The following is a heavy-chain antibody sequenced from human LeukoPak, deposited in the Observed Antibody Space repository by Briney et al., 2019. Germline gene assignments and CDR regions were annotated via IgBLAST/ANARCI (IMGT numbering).Heavy chain of an antibody. CDR3: ARAPGSYYMDV. V-gene: IGHV3-9*01. D-gene: IGHD3-10*01. Sequence: GGSLRLSCAASGFTFDDYAMHWVRQAPGKGLEWVSGISWNSGSIGYADSVKGRFTISRDNAKNSLYLQMNSLRAEDTAVYYCARAPGSYYMDVWGKGTTVTVSS. J-gene: IGHJ6*03. CDR1: GFTFDDYA. CDR2: ISWNSGSI.